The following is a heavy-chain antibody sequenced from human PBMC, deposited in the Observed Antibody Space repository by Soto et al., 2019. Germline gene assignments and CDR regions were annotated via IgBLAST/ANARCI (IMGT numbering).Heavy chain of an antibody. CDR3: ARGTAMVLFDY. Sequence: EVQLVESGGGLVKPGGSLRLSCAASGFTFSSYSMNWVRQAPGKGLEWVSSISSSSSYIYYADSVKGRFTISRDNAKNSLYLQINSLRAEDTAVYYCARGTAMVLFDYWGQGTLVTVSS. CDR1: GFTFSSYS. V-gene: IGHV3-21*01. CDR2: ISSSSSYI. J-gene: IGHJ4*02. D-gene: IGHD5-18*01.